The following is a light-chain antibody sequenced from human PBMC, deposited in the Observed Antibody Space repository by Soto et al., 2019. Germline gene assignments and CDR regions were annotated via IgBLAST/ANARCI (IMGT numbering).Light chain of an antibody. CDR2: EVS. V-gene: IGLV2-14*01. CDR1: SSDVGGYNY. J-gene: IGLJ1*01. Sequence: QSALTQPASVSGSPGQSITISCTGTSSDVGGYNYVSWYQQYPGKAPKLMIYEVSNRPSGVSNRFSGSESGNTASLTISGLQAEDEADYYCSSYTSSSTYVFGTGTKLTVL. CDR3: SSYTSSSTYV.